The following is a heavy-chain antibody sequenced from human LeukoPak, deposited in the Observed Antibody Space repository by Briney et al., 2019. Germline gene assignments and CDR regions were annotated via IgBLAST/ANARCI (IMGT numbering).Heavy chain of an antibody. CDR2: IYHSGST. CDR3: ARSVVVTAIWFDP. CDR1: GYSISSGYF. V-gene: IGHV4-38-2*01. Sequence: TSETLSLTCAVSGYSISSGYFWGWIRQPPGKGLEWIGSIYHSGSTYYNPSLKSRVTISVDTSKNQFSLKLSSVTAADTAVYYCARSVVVTAIWFDPWGQGTLVTVSS. D-gene: IGHD2-21*02. J-gene: IGHJ5*02.